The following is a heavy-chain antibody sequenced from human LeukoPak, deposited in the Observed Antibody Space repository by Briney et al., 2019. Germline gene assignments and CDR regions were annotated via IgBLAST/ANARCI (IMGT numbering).Heavy chain of an antibody. CDR3: ARESRYIEGYNWCDP. J-gene: IGHJ5*02. V-gene: IGHV6-1*01. Sequence: SQTLSLTCAISGDSVSSNSAAWNWIRQSPSRGLEWLGRTYCRSKWYTDFAVSVKSRITIIPDTSKNLFALQLNLVTREDTAVYYCARESRYIEGYNWCDPGGQGTLVTVS. CDR1: GDSVSSNSAA. D-gene: IGHD1-14*01. CDR2: TYCRSKWYT.